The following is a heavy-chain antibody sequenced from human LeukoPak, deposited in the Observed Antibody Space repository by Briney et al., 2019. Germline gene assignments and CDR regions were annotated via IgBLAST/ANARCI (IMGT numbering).Heavy chain of an antibody. J-gene: IGHJ4*02. Sequence: PGGSLRLSCAASGFTFSNYGMHWVRQAPGKGLEWVAFIRYDGSTKYYADSVKGRFTISRDSSKNTLFLQMDSLRAEDTAVYYCAKDHPAGIVVVAATQGFDYWGQGTLVTVSS. CDR3: AKDHPAGIVVVAATQGFDY. V-gene: IGHV3-30*02. D-gene: IGHD2-15*01. CDR1: GFTFSNYG. CDR2: IRYDGSTK.